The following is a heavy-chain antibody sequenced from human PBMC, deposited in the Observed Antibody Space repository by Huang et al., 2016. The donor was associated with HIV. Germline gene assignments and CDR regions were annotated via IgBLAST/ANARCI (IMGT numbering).Heavy chain of an antibody. J-gene: IGHJ4*02. CDR1: GFNFITHW. CDR2: SQPAASDA. CDR3: VKTHMLKGSFDY. V-gene: IGHV5-51*03. D-gene: IGHD3-16*01. Sequence: EVQLVQSGAEVKKAGESLKISCKGSGFNFITHWIVWVRPMPGKGSEGMGSSQPAASDARYSPSFQGQFTMAADKSISTAYLQWSSLKASDTAMYYCVKTHMLKGSFDYWGQGTLVTVSS.